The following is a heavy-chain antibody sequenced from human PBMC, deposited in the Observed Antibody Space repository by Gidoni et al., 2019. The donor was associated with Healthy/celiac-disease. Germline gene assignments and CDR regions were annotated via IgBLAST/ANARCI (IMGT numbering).Heavy chain of an antibody. CDR1: GFTFSCYW. CDR2: IKQDGSEK. J-gene: IGHJ6*02. V-gene: IGHV3-7*01. Sequence: EVQLVESGGGLVQPGGSLRLSCAASGFTFSCYWMSWVRQAPGKGLEWVSNIKQDGSEKYYVDSVKGRSTNSRDNAKNSLYLQMNSLRAEDTAVYYCARAGYGPPDYYYYGLDVWGQGTTVTVSS. D-gene: IGHD5-18*01. CDR3: ARAGYGPPDYYYYGLDV.